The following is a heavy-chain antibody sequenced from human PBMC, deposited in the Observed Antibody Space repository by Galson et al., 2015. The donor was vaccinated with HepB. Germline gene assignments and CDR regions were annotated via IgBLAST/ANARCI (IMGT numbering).Heavy chain of an antibody. J-gene: IGHJ4*02. D-gene: IGHD6-19*01. Sequence: SLRLSCAASGFTFSSYAMHWVRQAPGKGLEWVAVISYDGSNKYYADSVKGRFTISRDNSKNTLYLQMNSLRAEDTAVYYCARGSGSGWYEFDYWGQGTLVTVSS. CDR2: ISYDGSNK. V-gene: IGHV3-30-3*01. CDR3: ARGSGSGWYEFDY. CDR1: GFTFSSYA.